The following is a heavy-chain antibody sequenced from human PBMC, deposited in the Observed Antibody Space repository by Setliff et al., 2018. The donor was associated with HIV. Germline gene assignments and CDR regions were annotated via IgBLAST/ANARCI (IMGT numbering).Heavy chain of an antibody. D-gene: IGHD5-12*01. CDR2: IYWSGLT. V-gene: IGHV4-38-2*01. CDR3: ASDISPDDGYNRLHYFYY. CDR1: GFSISSRYY. Sequence: PSETLSLTCDVSGFSISSRYYWGWIRQSPGKGLERIGSIYWSGLTFYNPSLKSRVTISVDTSKNQFSLRLNSVTAADTAVYYCASDISPDDGYNRLHYFYYWGQGTLVTSPQ. J-gene: IGHJ4*02.